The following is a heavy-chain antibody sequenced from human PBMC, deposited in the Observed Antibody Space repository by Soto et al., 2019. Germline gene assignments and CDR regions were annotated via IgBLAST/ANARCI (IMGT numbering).Heavy chain of an antibody. CDR3: ARGDIVLVPAAILGHFDY. D-gene: IGHD2-2*01. J-gene: IGHJ4*02. CDR1: GFTFSSYA. CDR2: ISYDGSNK. Sequence: QVQLVESGGGVVQPGRSLRLSCAASGFTFSSYAMHWVRQAPGKGLEWVAVISYDGSNKYYADSVKGRFTISRDNSKNTLYLQMNILRAEDTAVYYCARGDIVLVPAAILGHFDYWGQGTLVTVSS. V-gene: IGHV3-30-3*01.